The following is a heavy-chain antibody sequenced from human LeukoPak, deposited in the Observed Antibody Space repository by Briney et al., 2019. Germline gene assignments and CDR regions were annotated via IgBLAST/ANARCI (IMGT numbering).Heavy chain of an antibody. J-gene: IGHJ3*02. CDR1: GYSFTSYW. Sequence: GESLKISCKGSGYSFTSYWIGWVRQLPGKGLEWMGIIYPGDSDTRYSPSFQGQVTISADKSISTAYLQWSSLKASDTAMYYCARGARPHLLGDAFDIWGQGTMVTVSS. D-gene: IGHD6-6*01. CDR3: ARGARPHLLGDAFDI. CDR2: IYPGDSDT. V-gene: IGHV5-51*01.